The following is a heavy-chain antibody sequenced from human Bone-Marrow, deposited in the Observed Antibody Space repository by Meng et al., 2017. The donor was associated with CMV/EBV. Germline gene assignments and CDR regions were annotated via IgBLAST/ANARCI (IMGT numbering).Heavy chain of an antibody. D-gene: IGHD3-16*01. CDR2: INPNSGGT. J-gene: IGHJ6*02. V-gene: IGHV1-2*02. CDR3: ARQRVGGYYYYGMDV. Sequence: SVKVSCKASGYTFTGYYMHWVRQAPGQGLEWMGWINPNSGGTNYAQKFQGRVTMTRDTSISTAYMELSRLRSDDTAGYYRARQRVGGYYYYGMDVWGQGTTVTVSS. CDR1: GYTFTGYY.